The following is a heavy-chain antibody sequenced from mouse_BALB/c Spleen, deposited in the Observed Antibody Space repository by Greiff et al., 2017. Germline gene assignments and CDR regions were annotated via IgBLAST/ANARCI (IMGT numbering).Heavy chain of an antibody. J-gene: IGHJ3*01. D-gene: IGHD2-4*01. CDR2: ISTYYGNT. CDR3: ARGRDYDGAWFAY. Sequence: QVHVKQSGPELVRPGVSVKISCKGSGYTFTDYAMHWVKQSHAKSLEWIGVISTYYGNTNYNQKFKGKATMTVDKSSSTAYMELARLTSEDSAIYYCARGRDYDGAWFAYWGQGTLVTVSA. V-gene: IGHV1-67*01. CDR1: GYTFTDYA.